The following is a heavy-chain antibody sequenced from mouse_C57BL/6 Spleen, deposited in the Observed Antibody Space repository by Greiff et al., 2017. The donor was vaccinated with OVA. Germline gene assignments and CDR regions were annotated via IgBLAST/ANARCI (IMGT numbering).Heavy chain of an antibody. CDR3: TRPLYSRYAMDY. CDR1: GFTFSDAW. Sequence: DVMLVESGGGLVQPGGSMKLSCAASGFTFSDAWMDWVRQSPEKGLEWVAEIRNKANNHATYYAESVKGRFTISRDDSKSSVYLQMNSLRAEDTGIYYCTRPLYSRYAMDYWGQGTSVTVSS. D-gene: IGHD2-5*01. CDR2: IRNKANNHAT. V-gene: IGHV6-6*01. J-gene: IGHJ4*01.